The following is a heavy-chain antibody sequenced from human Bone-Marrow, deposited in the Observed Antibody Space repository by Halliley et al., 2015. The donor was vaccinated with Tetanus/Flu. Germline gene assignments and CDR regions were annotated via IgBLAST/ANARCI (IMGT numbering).Heavy chain of an antibody. D-gene: IGHD3-16*01. CDR3: ARIFWPYGYVWGAFGQ. Sequence: YIFYDGGADYNPSLKSRVSMSVDASKNQFPLKLTFVAAADTAVYFCARIFWPYGYVWGAFGQWGQGTLVAVSS. J-gene: IGHJ4*02. CDR2: IFYDGGA. V-gene: IGHV4-59*01.